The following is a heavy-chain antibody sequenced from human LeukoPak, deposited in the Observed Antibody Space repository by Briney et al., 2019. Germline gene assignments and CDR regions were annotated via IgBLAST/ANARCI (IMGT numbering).Heavy chain of an antibody. D-gene: IGHD3-10*01. J-gene: IGHJ5*02. V-gene: IGHV1-8*01. CDR3: TRGSSRISMVRGVIYDNWFDP. CDR2: MNPNSGNT. Sequence: ASVKVSCKASGYTLTSYDINWVRQATGQGLEWMGWMNPNSGNTGYAQKFQGRVTMTRNTSISTAYMELSSLRSEDTAVYYCTRGSSRISMVRGVIYDNWFDPWGQGTLVTVSS. CDR1: GYTLTSYD.